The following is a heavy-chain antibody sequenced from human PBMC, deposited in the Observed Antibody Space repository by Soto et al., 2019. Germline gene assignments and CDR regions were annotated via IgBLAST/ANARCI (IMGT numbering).Heavy chain of an antibody. J-gene: IGHJ3*02. V-gene: IGHV3-11*01. D-gene: IGHD6-13*01. CDR3: ARDSSSWSDAFDI. CDR2: ISSGSTR. CDR1: GFTFSDYY. Sequence: GGSLRLSCAASGFTFSDYYMSWIRQAPGKGLEWVSYISSGSTRYYADSVKGRFTISRDNAKNSLYLQMNSLRAGDTAVYYCARDSSSWSDAFDIWGQGTMVTVSS.